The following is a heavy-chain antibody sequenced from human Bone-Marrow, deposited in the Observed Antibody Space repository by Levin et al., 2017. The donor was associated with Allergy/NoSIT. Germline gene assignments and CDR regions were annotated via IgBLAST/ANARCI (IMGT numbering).Heavy chain of an antibody. J-gene: IGHJ6*02. CDR2: INPNSGGT. CDR3: ARGYWNDEIDYDDGMDG. D-gene: IGHD1-1*01. Sequence: ASVKVSCKASGYTFTGYYMHWVRQAPGQGLEWMGWINPNSGGTNYAQKFQGRVTMTRDTSISTAYMELSRLRSDDTAVYYCARGYWNDEIDYDDGMDGWGQGTTVTVSS. CDR1: GYTFTGYY. V-gene: IGHV1-2*02.